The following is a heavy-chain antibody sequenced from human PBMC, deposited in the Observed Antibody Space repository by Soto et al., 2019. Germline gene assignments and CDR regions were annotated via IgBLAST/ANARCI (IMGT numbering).Heavy chain of an antibody. D-gene: IGHD3-22*01. J-gene: IGHJ5*02. V-gene: IGHV1-18*01. CDR2: ISAYNGNT. CDR1: GYSFTRYG. Sequence: ASVKGSCKASGYSFTRYGISWVRQAPGQGLEWMGWISAYNGNTNYAQKLQGRVTMTTDTSTSTAYMELRSLRSDDTAVYYCARGRIVVLGNWFDPWGQGTLVTVSS. CDR3: ARGRIVVLGNWFDP.